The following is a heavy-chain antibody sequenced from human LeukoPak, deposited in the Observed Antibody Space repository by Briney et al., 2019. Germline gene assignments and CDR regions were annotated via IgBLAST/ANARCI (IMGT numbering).Heavy chain of an antibody. J-gene: IGHJ5*02. V-gene: IGHV1-2*02. CDR3: ARAGAVVDNWFDP. D-gene: IGHD2-15*01. CDR1: GYTFTGYY. CDR2: INPNSCGT. Sequence: ASVKVSCKTSGYTFTGYYIHWVRQAPGQGLEGMGWINPNSCGTNYLQKFQGRVTITRDTSIRTAYMELRSLRADDSAGYFCARAGAVVDNWFDPSGQGTLVTVSS.